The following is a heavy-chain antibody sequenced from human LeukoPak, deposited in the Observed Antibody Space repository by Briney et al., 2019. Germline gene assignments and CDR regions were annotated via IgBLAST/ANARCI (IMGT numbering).Heavy chain of an antibody. CDR3: ARDYGTYGGSHHYGMDV. CDR2: ISSSSSYI. V-gene: IGHV3-21*01. Sequence: PGGSLRLSCAASGFTFSSYSMNWVRQAPGKGLEWVSSISSSSSYIYYADSVMGRFTISRDNAKNSLYLQMNSLRAEDTAVYYCARDYGTYGGSHHYGMDVWGQGTTVTVSS. CDR1: GFTFSSYS. D-gene: IGHD4-23*01. J-gene: IGHJ6*02.